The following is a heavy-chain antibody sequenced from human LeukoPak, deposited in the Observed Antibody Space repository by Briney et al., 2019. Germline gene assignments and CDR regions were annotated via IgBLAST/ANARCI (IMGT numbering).Heavy chain of an antibody. D-gene: IGHD4-17*01. V-gene: IGHV4-39*01. Sequence: PSETLSLTCTVSGGSISSSSYYWGWLRQPPGKGLEWFGRIYYSGSTYYKRALKSRVTISVDTSKNQFSLKLSSVTAADTAVYDCARLVTVTKTLDPWGQGTLVTVSS. CDR2: IYYSGST. CDR3: ARLVTVTKTLDP. J-gene: IGHJ5*02. CDR1: GGSISSSSYY.